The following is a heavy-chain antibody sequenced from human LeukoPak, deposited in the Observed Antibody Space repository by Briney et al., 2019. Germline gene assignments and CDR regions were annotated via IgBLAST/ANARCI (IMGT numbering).Heavy chain of an antibody. CDR1: GFTFTSNW. J-gene: IGHJ4*02. CDR3: ARVLSYFGSGSYPAY. V-gene: IGHV3-74*01. D-gene: IGHD3-10*01. Sequence: GGSLRLSCAASGFTFTSNWMHWVRQVPGKGLVWIAHVSPDGRRTDYADSVKGRFTVSRDNTNHILYLQMNSLTADDTAVYYCARVLSYFGSGSYPAYWGQGTLVTVSS. CDR2: VSPDGRRT.